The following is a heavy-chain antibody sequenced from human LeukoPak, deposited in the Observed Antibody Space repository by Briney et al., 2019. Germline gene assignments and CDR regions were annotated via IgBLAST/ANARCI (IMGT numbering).Heavy chain of an antibody. V-gene: IGHV4-59*01. CDR1: DGSISSYY. Sequence: SETLSLTCTVSDGSISSYYWSWIRLPPGKGLEYIGYVSYSGTTNYNPSLKSRLTISLDTSKNQLSLRLSSVTAADTAVYYCARFRSAVAGTYNYYYLDVWGKGTTVTVSS. D-gene: IGHD6-19*01. J-gene: IGHJ6*03. CDR3: ARFRSAVAGTYNYYYLDV. CDR2: VSYSGTT.